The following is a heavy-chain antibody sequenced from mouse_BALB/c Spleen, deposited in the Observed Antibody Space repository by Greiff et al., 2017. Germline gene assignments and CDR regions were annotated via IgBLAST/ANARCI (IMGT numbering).Heavy chain of an antibody. D-gene: IGHD2-2*01. J-gene: IGHJ3*01. V-gene: IGHV5-6*01. CDR2: ISSGGSYT. CDR3: ARRDRGYGSWFAY. Sequence: EVQLVESGGDLVKPGGSLKLSCAASGFTFSSYGMSWVRQTPDKRLEWVATISSGGSYTYYPDSVKGRFTISRDNAKNTLYLQMSSLKSEDTAMYYCARRDRGYGSWFAYWGQGTLVTVSA. CDR1: GFTFSSYG.